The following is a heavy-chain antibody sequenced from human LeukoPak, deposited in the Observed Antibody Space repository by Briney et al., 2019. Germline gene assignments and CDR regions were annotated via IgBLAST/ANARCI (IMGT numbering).Heavy chain of an antibody. J-gene: IGHJ4*02. CDR2: INWNGGST. CDR3: ALGYYDFWSGYLDY. D-gene: IGHD3-3*01. CDR1: GFTFDDYG. Sequence: GGSLRLSCAASGFTFDDYGMSWVRQAPGKGLEWVSGINWNGGSTGYADSVKGRFTISRDNAKNSLYLQMNSLRAEDTALYYCALGYYDFWSGYLDYWDQGTLVTVSS. V-gene: IGHV3-20*04.